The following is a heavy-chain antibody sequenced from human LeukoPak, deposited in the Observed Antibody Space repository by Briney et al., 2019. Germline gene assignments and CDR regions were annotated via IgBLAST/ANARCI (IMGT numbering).Heavy chain of an antibody. J-gene: IGHJ2*01. CDR1: GFTFSSYE. V-gene: IGHV3-7*01. CDR2: IKQDGSEK. CDR3: ARDLRATIGWYFDL. Sequence: GGSLRLSCAASGFTFSSYEMNWVRQAPGKGLEWVANIKQDGSEKYYVDSVKGRFTISRDNAKNSLYLQMNSLRAEDTAVYYCARDLRATIGWYFDLWGRGTLVTVSS. D-gene: IGHD1-26*01.